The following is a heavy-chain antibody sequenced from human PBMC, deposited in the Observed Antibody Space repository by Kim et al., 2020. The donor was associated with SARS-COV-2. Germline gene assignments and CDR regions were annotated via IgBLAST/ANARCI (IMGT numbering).Heavy chain of an antibody. J-gene: IGHJ4*02. Sequence: GGSLRLSCAASGFTFSSYSMNWVRQAPGKGLEWVSYISSSSSTIYYADSVKGRFTISRDNAKNSLYLQMNSLRDEDTAVYYCARGCGGDCYSYFDYWGQGTLVTVSS. CDR3: ARGCGGDCYSYFDY. CDR1: GFTFSSYS. D-gene: IGHD2-21*02. CDR2: ISSSSSTI. V-gene: IGHV3-48*02.